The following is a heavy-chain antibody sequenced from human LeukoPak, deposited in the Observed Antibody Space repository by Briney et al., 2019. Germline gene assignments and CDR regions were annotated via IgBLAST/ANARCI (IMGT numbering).Heavy chain of an antibody. J-gene: IGHJ3*02. Sequence: GESLKISCKASENSFTTSWIGWVRQMPGRGLEWMGIIYPGDSDTRYSPSFQGQVTISADKSISTAYLQWGSLKASDTAMYYCANTRFKNLFDAFDIWGQGTMVTVSS. CDR3: ANTRFKNLFDAFDI. CDR1: ENSFTTSW. CDR2: IYPGDSDT. D-gene: IGHD1-14*01. V-gene: IGHV5-51*01.